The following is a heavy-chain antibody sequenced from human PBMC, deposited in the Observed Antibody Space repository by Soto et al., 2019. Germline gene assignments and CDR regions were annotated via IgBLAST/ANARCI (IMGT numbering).Heavy chain of an antibody. CDR2: ISSSGSTI. D-gene: IGHD3-22*01. CDR1: GFTFSSYE. CDR3: ARIGTMIVVDEVY. J-gene: IGHJ4*02. V-gene: IGHV3-48*03. Sequence: PGGSLRLSCAASGFTFSSYEMNWVRQAPGKGLEWVSYISSSGSTIYYADSVKGRFTISRDNAKNSLYLQMNSLRAEDTAVYYCARIGTMIVVDEVYWGQGTLVTVSS.